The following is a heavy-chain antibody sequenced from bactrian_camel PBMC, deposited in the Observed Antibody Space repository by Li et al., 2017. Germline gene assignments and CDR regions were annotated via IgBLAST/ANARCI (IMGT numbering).Heavy chain of an antibody. J-gene: IGHJ4*01. CDR1: YTYRRRC. Sequence: DVQLVESGGGSVQAGGSLRLSCGYTYRRRCMAWFRQAPGKEREGVAAINSSGGRTSYADSVKGRFTISRDNAKNTVYLQMNSLKPEDTAMYYCAARNRVSWGCRLTPVEYNYWGQGTQVTVS. CDR3: AARNRVSWGCRLTPVEYNY. V-gene: IGHV3S40*01. D-gene: IGHD6*01. CDR2: INSSGGRT.